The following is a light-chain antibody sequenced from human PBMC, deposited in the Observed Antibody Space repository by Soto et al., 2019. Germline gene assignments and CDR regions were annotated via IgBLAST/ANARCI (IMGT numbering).Light chain of an antibody. CDR1: SSDVGGYNY. V-gene: IGLV2-14*01. Sequence: QSALTQPASVSGSPGQSITISCTGTSSDVGGYNYVSWYQQHPGKAPKLMIYEVSNRPSGVYNRFSGSKAGNTASLTISGLQAEDEADYYCSSYTSSSASLDVFGTGTKLTVL. J-gene: IGLJ1*01. CDR2: EVS. CDR3: SSYTSSSASLDV.